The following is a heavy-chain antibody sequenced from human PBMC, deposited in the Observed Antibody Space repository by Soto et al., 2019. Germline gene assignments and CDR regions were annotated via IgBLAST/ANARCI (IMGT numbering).Heavy chain of an antibody. CDR3: VRGGRGYTRDDVFDI. V-gene: IGHV3-74*01. J-gene: IGHJ3*02. D-gene: IGHD2-2*02. Sequence: PGGSLRLSCAASGFTLNSFFMHWVRHAPGKGLMWVSRISNDGSSTTYAGSLKGRFTISRDNAKNSLYLQMNSLRAEDTAVYYCVRGGRGYTRDDVFDIWGQGTMVTVSS. CDR2: ISNDGSST. CDR1: GFTLNSFF.